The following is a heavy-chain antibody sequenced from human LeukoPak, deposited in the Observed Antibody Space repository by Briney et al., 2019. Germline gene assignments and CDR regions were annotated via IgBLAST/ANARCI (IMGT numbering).Heavy chain of an antibody. D-gene: IGHD6-19*01. CDR1: GFTFGSYS. V-gene: IGHV3-48*02. CDR2: ITISSSTI. J-gene: IGHJ3*02. CDR3: ARDPSSGWYGAFDI. Sequence: GGSLRLSCAASGFTFGSYSMNWVRQAPGKGLEWVSYITISSSTIYYADSVKGRFTISRDNAKNSLYLQMNSLRDEDTAVYYCARDPSSGWYGAFDIWGQGTMVTVSS.